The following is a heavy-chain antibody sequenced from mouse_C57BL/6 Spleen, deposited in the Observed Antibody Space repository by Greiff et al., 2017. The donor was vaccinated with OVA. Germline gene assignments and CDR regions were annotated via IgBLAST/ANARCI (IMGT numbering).Heavy chain of an antibody. D-gene: IGHD4-1*01. J-gene: IGHJ2*01. CDR3: ARVRETGTDY. V-gene: IGHV3-6*01. CDR1: GYSITSGYY. CDR2: LTYDGSN. Sequence: VQLQQSGPGLVKPSQSLSLTCSVTGYSITSGYYWNWIRQFPGNKLEWMGYLTYDGSNNYNPSLKNRISITRDTSKNQFFLKLNSVTTEDTATYYCARVRETGTDYWGQGTTLTVSS.